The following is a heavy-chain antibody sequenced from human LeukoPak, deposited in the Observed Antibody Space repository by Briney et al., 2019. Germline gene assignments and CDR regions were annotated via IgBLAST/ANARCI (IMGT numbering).Heavy chain of an antibody. V-gene: IGHV3-48*01. J-gene: IGHJ4*02. D-gene: IGHD2-2*02. CDR3: ARDRYCTGTTCYTADY. Sequence: QPGGSLRLSCTASGFTFSSYNMNWVRQAPGKGLEWISYITSSSSTIHYADSVKGRFIISRDNAKNSLYLQMNSLRAEDTAVYYCARDRYCTGTTCYTADYWGQGTLVTVSS. CDR2: ITSSSSTI. CDR1: GFTFSSYN.